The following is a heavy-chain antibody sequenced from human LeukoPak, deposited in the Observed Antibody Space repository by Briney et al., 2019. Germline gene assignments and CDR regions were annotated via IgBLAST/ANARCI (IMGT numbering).Heavy chain of an antibody. V-gene: IGHV1-46*01. Sequence: ASVKVSCKASGYTFTSYYMHWVRQAPGQGLEWMGIINPSGGSTSYAQKFQGRVTMTRGTSTSTVYMELSSLRSEDTAVYYCARDDGSVYDILTGYHYGSSHLDYWGQGTLVTVSS. D-gene: IGHD3-9*01. CDR2: INPSGGST. CDR1: GYTFTSYY. CDR3: ARDDGSVYDILTGYHYGSSHLDY. J-gene: IGHJ4*02.